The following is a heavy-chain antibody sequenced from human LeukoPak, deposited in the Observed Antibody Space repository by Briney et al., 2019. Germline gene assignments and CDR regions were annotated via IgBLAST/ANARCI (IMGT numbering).Heavy chain of an antibody. CDR1: GFTFSSYG. D-gene: IGHD3-16*01. CDR3: AKDPGWTGDVDLDY. J-gene: IGHJ4*02. CDR2: ISYDGSNK. V-gene: IGHV3-30*18. Sequence: PGGSLRLSCAASGFTFSSYGMHWVRQAPGKGLEWVAVISYDGSNKYYADSVKGRFTISRDNSKNTLYLQMNSLRAEDTAVYYCAKDPGWTGDVDLDYWGQGTLVTVSS.